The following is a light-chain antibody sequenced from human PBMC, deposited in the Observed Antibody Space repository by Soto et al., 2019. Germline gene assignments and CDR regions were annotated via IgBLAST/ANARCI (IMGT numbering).Light chain of an antibody. CDR1: QSVSSY. Sequence: ESVLTQSTDTLSLSPGERATLSCRASQSVSSYLAWYQQKPGQAPRLLIYDASNRATGIPARFSGSGSGTDFTLTISSLEPEDFAVYYCQQRSNWPPIPFGQGTLLAIK. CDR2: DAS. J-gene: IGKJ5*01. CDR3: QQRSNWPPIP. V-gene: IGKV3-11*01.